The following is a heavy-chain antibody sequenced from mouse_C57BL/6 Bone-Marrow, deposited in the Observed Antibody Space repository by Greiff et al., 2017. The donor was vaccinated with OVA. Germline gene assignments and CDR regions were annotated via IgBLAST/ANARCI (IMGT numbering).Heavy chain of an antibody. D-gene: IGHD2-5*01. CDR2: IDPENGDT. V-gene: IGHV14-4*01. CDR3: TTYSNYGAWFAY. J-gene: IGHJ3*01. Sequence: VQLQQSGAELVRPGASVKLSCTASGFNIKDDYMHWVKQRPEQGLEWIGWIDPENGDTKYASKFQGKATITEDTSSSTAYLQLSSLTSEYTAVYYCTTYSNYGAWFAYWGQGTLVTVSA. CDR1: GFNIKDDY.